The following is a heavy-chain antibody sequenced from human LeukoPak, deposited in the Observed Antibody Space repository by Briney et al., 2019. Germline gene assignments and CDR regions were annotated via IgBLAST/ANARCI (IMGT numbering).Heavy chain of an antibody. CDR1: GGTFSSYA. CDR3: ARGFFFGDGRRSRNYYYYMDV. D-gene: IGHD3-10*01. CDR2: IIPIFGTA. J-gene: IGHJ6*03. V-gene: IGHV1-69*13. Sequence: SVKVSCKASGGTFSSYAISWVRQAPGQGLEWMGGIIPIFGTANYAQKFQGRVTITADESTSTAYMELSSLRSEDTAVYYCARGFFFGDGRRSRNYYYYMDVWGKGTTVTISS.